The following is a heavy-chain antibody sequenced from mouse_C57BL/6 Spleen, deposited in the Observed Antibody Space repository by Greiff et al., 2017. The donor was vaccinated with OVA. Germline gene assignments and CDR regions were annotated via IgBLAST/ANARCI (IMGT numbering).Heavy chain of an antibody. CDR2: IDPETGGT. V-gene: IGHV1-15*01. Sequence: QVHVKQSGAELVRPGASVTLSCKASGYTFTDYEMHWVKQTPVHGLEWIGAIDPETGGTDYNEKFKGKAILTADKSASTAYMKLRNLTSEDSAVYYCTRAPSYYSNYVGAMDYWGQGTSVTVSS. J-gene: IGHJ4*01. CDR1: GYTFTDYE. D-gene: IGHD2-5*01. CDR3: TRAPSYYSNYVGAMDY.